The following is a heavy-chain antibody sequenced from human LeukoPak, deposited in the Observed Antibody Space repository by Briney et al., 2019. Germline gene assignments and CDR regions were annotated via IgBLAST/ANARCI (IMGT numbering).Heavy chain of an antibody. CDR3: AGYTAQGAFDI. CDR2: IHNNGDS. V-gene: IGHV4-59*01. Sequence: SETLSLTCIVSGDSIRSYYWNWIRQAPGKALEWIGHIHNNGDSAYNFSLKSRVTISMDTSKNQFSLKLSSVTAADTAVYYCAGYTAQGAFDIWGQGTMVTVSS. J-gene: IGHJ3*02. CDR1: GDSIRSYY. D-gene: IGHD5-18*01.